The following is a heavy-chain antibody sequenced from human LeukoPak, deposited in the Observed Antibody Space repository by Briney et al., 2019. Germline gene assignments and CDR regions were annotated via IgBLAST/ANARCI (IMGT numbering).Heavy chain of an antibody. Sequence: GGSLRLSCAASGFTFSSYTMNWVRQAPGKGLEWVAAISSSSRDIFYADSVKGRFTISRDNAKNSLYLQMNSLRAEDTAVYYCARGGSYRDYWGQGTLVTVSS. CDR3: ARGGSYRDY. CDR2: ISSSSRDI. D-gene: IGHD3-16*01. CDR1: GFTFSSYT. V-gene: IGHV3-21*01. J-gene: IGHJ4*02.